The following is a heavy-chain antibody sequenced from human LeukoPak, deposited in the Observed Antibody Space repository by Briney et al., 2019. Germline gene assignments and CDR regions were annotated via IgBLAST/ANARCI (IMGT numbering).Heavy chain of an antibody. V-gene: IGHV4-59*08. J-gene: IGHJ4*02. Sequence: SETLSLTCTVSGGSISSYYWSWIRQPPGKGLEWIGYIYYSGSTNYNPSLKSRVTISVDTSKNQFSLKLSSVTAADTAVYYCARRDYYDSRGRFDYWGQGTLVTVSS. CDR3: ARRDYYDSRGRFDY. CDR2: IYYSGST. CDR1: GGSISSYY. D-gene: IGHD3-22*01.